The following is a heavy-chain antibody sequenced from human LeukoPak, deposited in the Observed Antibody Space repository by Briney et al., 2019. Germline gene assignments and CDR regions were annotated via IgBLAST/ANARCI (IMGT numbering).Heavy chain of an antibody. CDR3: ARNFASDSSLIDH. D-gene: IGHD2-21*01. J-gene: IGHJ4*02. Sequence: ASVKVSCKTSGYTFKNFAMNWVRQAPGQGLEWMGWIDTNTGNPTYVQRFTGRFVFSVDASVNTAYLQISSLKAEDTAVYYCARNFASDSSLIDHWGQGTLVTVSS. CDR2: IDTNTGNP. CDR1: GYTFKNFA. V-gene: IGHV7-4-1*02.